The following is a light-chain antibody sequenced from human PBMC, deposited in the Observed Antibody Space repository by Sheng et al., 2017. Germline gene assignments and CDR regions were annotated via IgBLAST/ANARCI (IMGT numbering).Light chain of an antibody. V-gene: IGLV3-21*02. CDR3: QVWDSSTDHFV. CDR1: KIEFKT. J-gene: IGLJ1*01. CDR2: DNR. Sequence: YVMTQPPSVSVAPGETARLTCGGKKIEFKTVHWYQQKPGQAPLLVVFDNRDRPSGISERFSGSNSGNAATLIINGVGAADEADYYCQVWDSSTDHFVFGPGTKVTVL.